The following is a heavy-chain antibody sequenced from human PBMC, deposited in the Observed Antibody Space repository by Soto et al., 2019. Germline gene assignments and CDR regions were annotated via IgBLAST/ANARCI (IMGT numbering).Heavy chain of an antibody. Sequence: QVQLVESGGGVVQPGRSLRLSCAASGLILSTRVMHWIRQAPGKGLEWVAGISVDGASKYYADSVKGRFTVSRDNAKNTVDVQLDTLNVEDTAVYYCAKDDHSSSRAGTFYHWGAGTLVTVFS. CDR3: AKDDHSSSRAGTFYH. J-gene: IGHJ1*01. CDR1: GLILSTRV. D-gene: IGHD2-2*01. CDR2: ISVDGASK. V-gene: IGHV3-30-3*01.